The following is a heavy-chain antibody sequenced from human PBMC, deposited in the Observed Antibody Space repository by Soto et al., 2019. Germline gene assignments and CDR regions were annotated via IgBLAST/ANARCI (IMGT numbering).Heavy chain of an antibody. V-gene: IGHV4-38-2*01. D-gene: IGHD3-10*01. CDR3: WFGDPNGGWYSFDY. Sequence: SETLSLTCSVSGYSISSGYYWGWIRHPPGKGLEWIGSIYHSGSTYYNPSLKSRVTISVDTSKNQFSLKLSSVTAADTAVYYGWFGDPNGGWYSFDYWGQGTLVTVSS. CDR1: GYSISSGYY. J-gene: IGHJ4*02. CDR2: IYHSGST.